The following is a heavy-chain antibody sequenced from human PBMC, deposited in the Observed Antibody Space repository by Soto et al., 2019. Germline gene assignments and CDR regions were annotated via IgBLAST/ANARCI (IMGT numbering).Heavy chain of an antibody. J-gene: IGHJ4*02. CDR1: GGSISSYY. Sequence: QVQLQESGPGLVKPSETLSLTCNVSGGSISSYYWSWIRQPPGKGLEWIGYVYYSGSTNHNPSLKSRVTISIDTSKNQFSLKLSSVTAADTAVYYCATYANYNHYWGQGTLVTVSS. V-gene: IGHV4-59*01. CDR2: VYYSGST. CDR3: ATYANYNHY. D-gene: IGHD4-4*01.